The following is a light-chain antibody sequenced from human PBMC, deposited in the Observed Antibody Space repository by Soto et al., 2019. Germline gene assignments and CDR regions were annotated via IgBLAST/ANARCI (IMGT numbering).Light chain of an antibody. Sequence: DIQMTQSPSTLSASVGDGVTITCRASQSIGSWLAGSQQKPWKAPKLLIYKATNLQSGFPSRFSGTRSGPGFRPTISTLQPVDSATDACQHHNYFQYTFGMGTNLQV. CDR2: KAT. CDR1: QSIGSW. CDR3: QHHNYFQYT. J-gene: IGKJ2*01. V-gene: IGKV1-5*03.